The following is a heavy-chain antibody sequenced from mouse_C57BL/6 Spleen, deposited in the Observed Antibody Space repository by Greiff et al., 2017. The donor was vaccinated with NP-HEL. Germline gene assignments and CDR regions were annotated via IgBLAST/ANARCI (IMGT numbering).Heavy chain of an antibody. Sequence: QVQLQQPGAELVRPGSSVKLSCKASGYTFTSYWMDWVKQRPGQGLEWIGNIYPSDSEPHYTQKFKDKATLTVDKSSSTAYMQLSSLPSEDSAVYYCARGWSRAWFAYWGQGTLVTVSA. CDR3: ARGWSRAWFAY. D-gene: IGHD2-3*01. CDR1: GYTFTSYW. J-gene: IGHJ3*01. V-gene: IGHV1-61*01. CDR2: IYPSDSEP.